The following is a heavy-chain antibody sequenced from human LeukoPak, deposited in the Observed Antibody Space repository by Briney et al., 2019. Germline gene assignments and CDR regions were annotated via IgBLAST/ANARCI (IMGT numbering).Heavy chain of an antibody. CDR1: GYSFSAYS. J-gene: IGHJ4*02. CDR3: ARWLYYYGSGVDY. CDR2: ISAYNGNT. V-gene: IGHV1-18*04. D-gene: IGHD3-10*01. Sequence: ASVKVSCKASGYSFSAYSIVWVRQAPGQGLEWMGWISAYNGNTNYAQKLQGRVTMTTDTSTSTAYMELRSLRSDDTAVYYCARWLYYYGSGVDYWGQGTLVTVSS.